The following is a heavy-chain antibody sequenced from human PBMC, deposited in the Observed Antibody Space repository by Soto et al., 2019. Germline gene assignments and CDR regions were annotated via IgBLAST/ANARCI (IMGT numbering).Heavy chain of an antibody. D-gene: IGHD2-8*01. V-gene: IGHV3-49*03. CDR3: TRALLGYCTNGVCHHAFDI. Sequence: GGSLRLSCTASGFTFGDYAMSWFRQAPGKGLEWVGFIRSKAYGGTTEYAASVKGRFTISRDDSKSIAYLQMNSLKTEDTAVNYCTRALLGYCTNGVCHHAFDIWGQGTMVTVSS. CDR1: GFTFGDYA. J-gene: IGHJ3*02. CDR2: IRSKAYGGTT.